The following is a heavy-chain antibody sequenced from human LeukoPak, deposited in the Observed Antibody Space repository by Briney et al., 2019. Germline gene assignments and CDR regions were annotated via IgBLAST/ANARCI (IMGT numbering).Heavy chain of an antibody. CDR2: IANDGRDK. CDR1: GFTFSIYG. Sequence: GGSLRLSCAASGFTFSIYGMHWVRQAPGKGLEWVVVIANDGRDKKYVDSVKGRFTISRDNSKNTLYLQMNSLRAEDTAVYYCAKDGSIGAAKYYFDSWGQGTLVTVSS. V-gene: IGHV3-30*18. D-gene: IGHD6-13*01. CDR3: AKDGSIGAAKYYFDS. J-gene: IGHJ4*02.